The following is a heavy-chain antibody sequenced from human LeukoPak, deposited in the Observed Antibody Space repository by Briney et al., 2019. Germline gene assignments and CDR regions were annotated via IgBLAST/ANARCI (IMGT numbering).Heavy chain of an antibody. CDR2: ISGGGEST. J-gene: IGHJ4*02. Sequence: QPGGSLRLSCAASGFTFSSYEMNWVRHAPGRGLEWVSHISGGGESTVYPDAVKGRFTISRDNAKNSLYLQMNSLRVEDTGVYYCARRTGRRYEYWGQGGLVTVSP. CDR3: ARRTGRRYEY. CDR1: GFTFSSYE. V-gene: IGHV3-48*03. D-gene: IGHD7-27*01.